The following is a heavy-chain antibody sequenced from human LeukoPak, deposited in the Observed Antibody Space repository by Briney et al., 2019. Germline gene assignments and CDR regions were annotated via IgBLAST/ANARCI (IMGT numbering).Heavy chain of an antibody. CDR2: IKQDGSTQ. D-gene: IGHD6-19*01. V-gene: IGHV3-7*01. CDR3: ATSLGPLAES. J-gene: IGHJ5*02. CDR1: GFPFNSYW. Sequence: GSLRLSCTASGFPFNSYWMTWVRQTPGKGLEWVANIKQDGSTQYYVDSVKGRFTISRDNAKNTLFLQMNSLRGEDTAVYYCATSLGPLAESWGQGTLVTVSS.